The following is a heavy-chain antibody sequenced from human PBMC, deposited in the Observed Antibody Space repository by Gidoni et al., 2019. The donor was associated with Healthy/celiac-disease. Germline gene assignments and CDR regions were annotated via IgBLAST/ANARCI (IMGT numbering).Heavy chain of an antibody. Sequence: EVQLLESGGGLVQPGGSLRLSCAASGFTFSSYAMSWVRQAPGKGLGWVSAISGSGGSTYYADSVKGRFTISRDNSKNTLYLQMNSLRAEDTAVYYCAKDSYDYCSSTSCYTGYFDYWGQGTLVTVSS. CDR3: AKDSYDYCSSTSCYTGYFDY. CDR1: GFTFSSYA. J-gene: IGHJ4*02. CDR2: ISGSGGST. V-gene: IGHV3-23*01. D-gene: IGHD2-2*02.